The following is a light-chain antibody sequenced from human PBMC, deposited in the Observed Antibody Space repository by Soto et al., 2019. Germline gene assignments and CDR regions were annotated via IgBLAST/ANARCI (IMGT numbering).Light chain of an antibody. CDR2: KAS. J-gene: IGKJ2*01. V-gene: IGKV1-5*03. Sequence: DIQMTQSPSTLSASVGDRVTITCRASQSLSAWVAWFQQRPGRAPRILIYKASTLESGVPSRFSGSGSGTEFTLTISSLEPDDFATYYCQQYDSYPYTFGQGTKVEIK. CDR3: QQYDSYPYT. CDR1: QSLSAW.